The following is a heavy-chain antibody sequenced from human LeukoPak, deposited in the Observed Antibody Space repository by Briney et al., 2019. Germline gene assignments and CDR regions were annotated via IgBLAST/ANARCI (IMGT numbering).Heavy chain of an antibody. Sequence: QPGGSLRLSCAASGLTFSSYWMHWVRQAPGKGLVWVSHINSDGSSTNYADSVKGRFTISRDNAKNTLYLQMNSLRAEDTAVYYCARTGIAARPTVWFDPWGQGTLVTVSS. V-gene: IGHV3-74*01. CDR3: ARTGIAARPTVWFDP. J-gene: IGHJ5*02. CDR2: INSDGSST. CDR1: GLTFSSYW. D-gene: IGHD6-6*01.